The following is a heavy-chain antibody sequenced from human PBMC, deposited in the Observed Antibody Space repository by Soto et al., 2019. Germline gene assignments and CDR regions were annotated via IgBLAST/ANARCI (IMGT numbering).Heavy chain of an antibody. Sequence: QITLKESGPTLVKPTQTLTLTCTFSGFSLSTSGVGVAWIRQPPGKALEWLALIYWDDDKRYRPSLESRLTITRHTSKNPLVLTMTNLDSVDTATYYCAYLPCSGGSCDWFSFSGMDVWGQGTRVTVSS. CDR2: IYWDDDK. CDR1: GFSLSTSGVG. D-gene: IGHD2-15*01. CDR3: AYLPCSGGSCDWFSFSGMDV. V-gene: IGHV2-5*02. J-gene: IGHJ6*02.